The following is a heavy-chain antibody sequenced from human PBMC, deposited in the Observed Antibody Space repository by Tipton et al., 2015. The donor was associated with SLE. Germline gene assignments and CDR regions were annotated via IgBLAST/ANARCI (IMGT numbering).Heavy chain of an antibody. CDR2: VRSEGNNYAT. D-gene: IGHD7-27*01. Sequence: SLRLSCAASGFTFSDYYMAWIRQAPGKGLEWVGRVRSEGNNYATAYVASVKGRFTISRDNSKNTLYLQMNSLRAEDTAVYYCARDLLHWGFDYWGQGTLVTVSS. CDR3: ARDLLHWGFDY. V-gene: IGHV3-72*01. CDR1: GFTFSDYY. J-gene: IGHJ4*02.